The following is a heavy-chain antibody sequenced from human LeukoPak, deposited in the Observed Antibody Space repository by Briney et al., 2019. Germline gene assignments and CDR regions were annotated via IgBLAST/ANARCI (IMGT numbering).Heavy chain of an antibody. CDR2: ITYDGYYK. J-gene: IGHJ4*02. CDR1: GFTFTSYG. D-gene: IGHD6-13*01. Sequence: SGTSLRLSCAASGFTFTSYGMHWVRQAPGKGLEWVALITYDGYYKYYSDSVKGRFTISSDTSKDTLYLQMNSLRAEDTAAYYCARDRSISAAGDTYWGQGTLVTVSS. V-gene: IGHV3-30*03. CDR3: ARDRSISAAGDTY.